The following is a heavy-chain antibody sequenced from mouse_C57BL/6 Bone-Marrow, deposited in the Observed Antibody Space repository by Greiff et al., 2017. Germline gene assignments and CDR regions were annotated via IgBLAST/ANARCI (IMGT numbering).Heavy chain of an antibody. Sequence: VQLKESGGGLVQPGGSLKLSCAASGFTFSDYGMAWVRQAPRKGPEWVAFISNLAYSIYYADTVTGRFTISRENAKNTLYLEMSSLRSEDTAMYYCARHDRNAMDYWGQGTSVTVSS. CDR3: ARHDRNAMDY. J-gene: IGHJ4*01. V-gene: IGHV5-15*01. CDR2: ISNLAYSI. CDR1: GFTFSDYG.